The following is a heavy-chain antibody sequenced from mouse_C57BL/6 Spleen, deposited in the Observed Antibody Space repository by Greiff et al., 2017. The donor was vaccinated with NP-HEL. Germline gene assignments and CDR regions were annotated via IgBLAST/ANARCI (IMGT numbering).Heavy chain of an antibody. D-gene: IGHD3-1*01. J-gene: IGHJ4*01. V-gene: IGHV1-76*01. CDR1: GYTFTDYY. CDR2: IYPGSGNT. Sequence: VQLQQSGAELVRPGASVKLSCKASGYTFTDYYINWVKQRPGQGLEWIARIYPGSGNTYYNEKFKGKATLTAEKSSSTAYMQLSSLTSEDSAVYVCAREGLRSYAMDYWGQGTSVTVSS. CDR3: AREGLRSYAMDY.